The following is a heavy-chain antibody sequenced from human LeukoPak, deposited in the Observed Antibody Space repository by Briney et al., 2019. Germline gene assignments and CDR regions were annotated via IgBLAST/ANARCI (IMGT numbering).Heavy chain of an antibody. CDR2: VSAYNGNT. V-gene: IGHV1-18*01. Sequence: ASVKVSCKASGYTFTSYGISWVRQAPGQGLEWMGWVSAYNGNTNYAQKLQGRVTMTTDTSTTTVYMELTSLGSDDTAVYYCARPLYVMTVGGVCHLQYFEFWGQGTLVTVSS. CDR3: ARPLYVMTVGGVCHLQYFEF. J-gene: IGHJ4*02. CDR1: GYTFTSYG. D-gene: IGHD2-21*02.